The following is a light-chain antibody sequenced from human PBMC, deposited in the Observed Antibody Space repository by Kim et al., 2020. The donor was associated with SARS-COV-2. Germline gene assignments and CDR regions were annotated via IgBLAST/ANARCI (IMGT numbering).Light chain of an antibody. V-gene: IGKV1-17*03. CDR3: LQHHTYPYT. J-gene: IGKJ2*01. CDR2: AAS. CDR1: QRISNC. Sequence: SASVGDRVTITCRASQRISNCLSLFQQKPGKAPNRLIYAASSLHSGVPSRFGGSGSGTEFTLTISSLQPEDFASYYCLQHHTYPYTFGQGTKLEI.